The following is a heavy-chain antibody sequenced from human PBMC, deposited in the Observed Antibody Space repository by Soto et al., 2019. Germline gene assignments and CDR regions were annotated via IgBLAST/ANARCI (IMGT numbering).Heavy chain of an antibody. CDR3: ASSYGDYFYYYYMDV. J-gene: IGHJ6*03. Sequence: SETLSLTCAVYGGSFSGYYWSLIRQPPGKGLEWIGEINHSGSTNYNPSLKSRVTISVDTSKNQFSLKLSSVTAADTAVYYCASSYGDYFYYYYMDVWGKGTTVTVSS. CDR1: GGSFSGYY. CDR2: INHSGST. D-gene: IGHD4-17*01. V-gene: IGHV4-34*01.